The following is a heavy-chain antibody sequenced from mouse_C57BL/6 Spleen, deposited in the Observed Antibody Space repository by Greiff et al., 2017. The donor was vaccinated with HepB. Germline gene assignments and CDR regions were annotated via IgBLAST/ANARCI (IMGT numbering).Heavy chain of an antibody. CDR1: GYAFSSYW. V-gene: IGHV1-80*01. CDR2: IYPGDGDT. CDR3: ARRGGSWYFDV. D-gene: IGHD1-1*01. J-gene: IGHJ1*03. Sequence: VQLVESGAELVKPGASVKISCKASGYAFSSYWMNWVKQRPGKGLEWIGQIYPGDGDTNYNGKFKGKATLTADKSSSTAYMQLSSLTSEDSAVYFCARRGGSWYFDVWGTGTTVTVSS.